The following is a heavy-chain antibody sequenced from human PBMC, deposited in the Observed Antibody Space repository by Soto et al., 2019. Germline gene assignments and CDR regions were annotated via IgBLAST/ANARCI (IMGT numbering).Heavy chain of an antibody. V-gene: IGHV3-33*01. D-gene: IGHD5-18*01. J-gene: IGHJ4*02. CDR1: GFTFSSYG. CDR3: ARGLWSFDY. Sequence: QVQLVESGGGVVQPGRSLRLSCAASGFTFSSYGMHWVRQAPGKGLEWVAVIWLDGSNKYYADSVKGRFTISRDNSKNALYLQVNSRRAEDTAVYYCARGLWSFDYWGQGNLVTVSS. CDR2: IWLDGSNK.